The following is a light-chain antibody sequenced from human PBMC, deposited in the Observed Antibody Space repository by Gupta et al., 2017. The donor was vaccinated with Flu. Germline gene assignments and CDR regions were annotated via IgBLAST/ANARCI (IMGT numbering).Light chain of an antibody. CDR2: GAS. J-gene: IGKJ2*01. CDR1: QSVSSSY. CDR3: QQYGTSPNT. Sequence: EIVLTQSPGTLSLSPGERATLSCRASQSVSSSYLAWYQQKPGQAPRLLIYGASSRATGIPNRFSGSGSGTDFTLTISRLGPEDFAVYYCQQYGTSPNTVGQGTKLEIK. V-gene: IGKV3-20*01.